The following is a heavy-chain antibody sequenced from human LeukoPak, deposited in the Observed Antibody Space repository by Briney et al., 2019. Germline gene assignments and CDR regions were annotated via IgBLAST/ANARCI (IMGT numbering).Heavy chain of an antibody. Sequence: GGSLRLSCAASGFTFSSYSMNWVRQAPGEGLEWVSYISSSSSTIYYADSVKGRFTISRDNAKNSLYLQMNSLRAEDTAVYYCARGPIPDYWGQGTLVTVSS. D-gene: IGHD2-2*02. CDR3: ARGPIPDY. J-gene: IGHJ4*02. CDR1: GFTFSSYS. V-gene: IGHV3-48*01. CDR2: ISSSSSTI.